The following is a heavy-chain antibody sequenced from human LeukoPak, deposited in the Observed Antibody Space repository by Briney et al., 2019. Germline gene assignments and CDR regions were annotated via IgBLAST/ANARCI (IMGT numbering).Heavy chain of an antibody. CDR2: INPNSGGT. CDR1: GYSFSDYS. D-gene: IGHD3-10*01. V-gene: IGHV1-2*06. Sequence: GASVKVSCKASGYSFSDYSMHWVRQPPGQGLEWMGRINPNSGGTSYAQNFQGRVTMTRDTSISTTYMELSGLTSDDTAVYYRARGGSGSGYLYYFDYWGQGTLASVSS. CDR3: ARGGSGSGYLYYFDY. J-gene: IGHJ4*02.